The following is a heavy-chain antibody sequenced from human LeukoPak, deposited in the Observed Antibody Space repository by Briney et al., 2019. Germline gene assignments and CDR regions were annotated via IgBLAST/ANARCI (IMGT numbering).Heavy chain of an antibody. CDR2: FSSGGSA. D-gene: IGHD1-7*01. Sequence: SETLSLTCIVPGGSISSSSYYWAWIRQSPGKGLEWIGTFSSGGSANYNPSLTSRVSISKDTSDNQFSLRLYSVTAADTAVYYCARKQTGTMYDVWGQGTQVTVSS. CDR1: GGSISSSSYY. J-gene: IGHJ4*02. CDR3: ARKQTGTMYDV. V-gene: IGHV4-39*07.